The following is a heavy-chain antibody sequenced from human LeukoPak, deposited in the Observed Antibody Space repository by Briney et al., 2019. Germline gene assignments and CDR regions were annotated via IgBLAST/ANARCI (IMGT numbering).Heavy chain of an antibody. J-gene: IGHJ4*02. CDR2: NKPNSGDT. D-gene: IGHD2-2*01. CDR3: ARYCTTATCSEGDVY. CDR1: GYTFTGYY. V-gene: IGHV1-2*02. Sequence: VASVKVSCKASGYTFTGYYIHWVRQAPGQGLEWMGWNKPNSGDTRYAQKFQDRVTMTRDTSISTVYMELSGLRSDDTAVYYFARYCTTATCSEGDVYWGQGTLVTVSS.